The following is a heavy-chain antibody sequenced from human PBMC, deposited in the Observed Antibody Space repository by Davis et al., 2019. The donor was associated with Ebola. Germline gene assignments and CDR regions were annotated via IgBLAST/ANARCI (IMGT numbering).Heavy chain of an antibody. V-gene: IGHV3-53*05. J-gene: IGHJ6*04. CDR2: IYSGGST. CDR3: ARERVAVAGKELYYYYGMDV. CDR1: GFTVSSNY. Sequence: PGGSLRLSCAASGFTVSSNYMSWVRQAPGKGLEWVSVIYSGGSTYYADSVKGRFTISRDNSKNTLYLQMNSLRAEDTAVYYCARERVAVAGKELYYYYGMDVWGKGTTVTVSS. D-gene: IGHD6-19*01.